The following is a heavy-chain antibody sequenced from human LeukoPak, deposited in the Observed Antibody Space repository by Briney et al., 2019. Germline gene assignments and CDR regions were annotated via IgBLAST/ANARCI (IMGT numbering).Heavy chain of an antibody. V-gene: IGHV1-24*01. CDR2: FDPEDGET. CDR3: ATQYQWELLGLKAFDI. D-gene: IGHD1-26*01. CDR1: GYTLTELS. Sequence: ASVKVSCKVSGYTLTELSMHWVRQAPGKGLEWMGGFDPEDGETIYAQKFQGRVTMTEDTSTDTAYMELSSLRSEDTAVYYCATQYQWELLGLKAFDIWGQGTMVTVSS. J-gene: IGHJ3*02.